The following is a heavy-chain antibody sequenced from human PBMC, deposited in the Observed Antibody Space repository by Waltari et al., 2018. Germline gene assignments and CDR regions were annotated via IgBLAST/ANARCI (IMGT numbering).Heavy chain of an antibody. V-gene: IGHV1-69*08. CDR3: ARDQDYYDSSGYYPLDY. Sequence: QVQLVQSGAEVKKPGSSVKVSCKASGGTFSSYTISWVRQAPGQGLEWMGRIIPILGIANYAQKFQGRVTITADKSTSTAYMELSSLRSEDTAVYYCARDQDYYDSSGYYPLDYWGQGTLVTVSS. CDR1: GGTFSSYT. D-gene: IGHD3-22*01. CDR2: IIPILGIA. J-gene: IGHJ4*02.